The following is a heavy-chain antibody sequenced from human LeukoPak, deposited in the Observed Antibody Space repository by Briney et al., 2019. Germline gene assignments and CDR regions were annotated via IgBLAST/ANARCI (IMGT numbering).Heavy chain of an antibody. D-gene: IGHD2-15*01. Sequence: PSETLSLTCTVSGGSISSYYWSWIRQPPGKGLEWIGYIYYSGSTNYNPSLKIRVTISVDTSKNQFSLKLSSVPAADTAVYYCARDDCSGGSCYLPSGYFDLGGGGTLLTVSS. V-gene: IGHV4-59*01. CDR2: IYYSGST. CDR1: GGSISSYY. CDR3: ARDDCSGGSCYLPSGYFDL. J-gene: IGHJ2*01.